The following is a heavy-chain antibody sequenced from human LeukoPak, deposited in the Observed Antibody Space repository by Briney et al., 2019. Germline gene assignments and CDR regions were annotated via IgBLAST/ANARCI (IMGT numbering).Heavy chain of an antibody. V-gene: IGHV3-23*01. D-gene: IGHD2-15*01. J-gene: IGHJ5*02. CDR1: GFTFKDYA. CDR2: ISGSGEST. CDR3: AKGSSLNWFDP. Sequence: PGGSLRLSCTASGFTFKDYAMYWVRQAPGKGLEWVSGISGSGESTYYADSVKGRFTISRDNSKNMLFLQMNSLRAEDTAVYYCAKGSSLNWFDPWGQGTLVTVSS.